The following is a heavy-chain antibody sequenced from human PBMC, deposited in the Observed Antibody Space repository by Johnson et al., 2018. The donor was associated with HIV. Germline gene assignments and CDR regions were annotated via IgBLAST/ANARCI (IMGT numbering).Heavy chain of an antibody. CDR2: MSYDGSNK. J-gene: IGHJ3*02. Sequence: QMLLVESGGGVVQPGRSLRLSCAVSGFTLSSYVMHCVRQAPGKGLEWVAVMSYDGSNKYYADSVKGRFTISRDNSKDTLYLQMNSLRAEDTAVYYCARDPSYDMAHTDGFDIWGQGTMVTVSS. V-gene: IGHV3-30*04. D-gene: IGHD3-22*01. CDR3: ARDPSYDMAHTDGFDI. CDR1: GFTLSSYV.